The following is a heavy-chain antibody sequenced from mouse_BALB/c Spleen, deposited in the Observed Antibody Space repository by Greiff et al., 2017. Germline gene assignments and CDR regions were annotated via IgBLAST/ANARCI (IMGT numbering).Heavy chain of an antibody. CDR3: ARCYYGSSYGY. V-gene: IGHV1-80*01. J-gene: IGHJ2*01. Sequence: VQLQESGAELVRPGSSVKISCKASGYAFSSYWMNWVKQRPGQGLEWIGQIYPGDGDTNYNGKFKGKATLTADKSSSTAYMQLSSLTSEDSAVYFCARCYYGSSYGYWGQGTTLTVSS. CDR1: GYAFSSYW. D-gene: IGHD1-1*01. CDR2: IYPGDGDT.